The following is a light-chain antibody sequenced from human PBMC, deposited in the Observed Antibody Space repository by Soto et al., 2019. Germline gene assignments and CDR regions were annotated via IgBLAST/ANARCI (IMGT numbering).Light chain of an antibody. Sequence: QSVLTQPASVSGSPGQSITISCTGTSSDVGTYNLVSWYQKYPGKAPKLIIYEDNKRPSGVSNRFSGSESGNTASLTISGLQAEDEAAYFCCSYAGGATYVFGTGTKAPS. V-gene: IGLV2-23*01. CDR2: EDN. CDR1: SSDVGTYNL. J-gene: IGLJ1*01. CDR3: CSYAGGATYV.